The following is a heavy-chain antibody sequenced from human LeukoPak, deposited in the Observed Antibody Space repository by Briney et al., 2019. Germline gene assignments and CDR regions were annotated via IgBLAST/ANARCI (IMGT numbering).Heavy chain of an antibody. CDR3: ARGHSNTSPMDY. J-gene: IGHJ4*02. CDR2: IWYDGSNK. CDR1: GFTFSSYG. D-gene: IGHD2-2*01. V-gene: IGHV3-33*01. Sequence: PGRSLRLSCAASGFTFSSYGMHWVRQAPGKGLEWVAVIWYDGSNKYYADSVKGRFTISRDNSKNTLYLQMNSLRAEDTAVYYCARGHSNTSPMDYWGQGTLVTVSS.